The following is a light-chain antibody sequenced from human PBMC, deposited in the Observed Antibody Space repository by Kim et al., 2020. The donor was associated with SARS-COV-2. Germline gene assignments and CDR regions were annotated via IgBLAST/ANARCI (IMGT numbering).Light chain of an antibody. CDR3: AAWDDSLSGRYV. CDR2: RNN. V-gene: IGLV1-47*01. Sequence: QRVTISCSGSSSNIGSNYVYWYQQLPGTAPKLLSYRNNQRPSGVPDRFSGSKSGTSASLAISGLRSEDEADYYCAAWDDSLSGRYVFGTGTKVTVL. CDR1: SSNIGSNY. J-gene: IGLJ1*01.